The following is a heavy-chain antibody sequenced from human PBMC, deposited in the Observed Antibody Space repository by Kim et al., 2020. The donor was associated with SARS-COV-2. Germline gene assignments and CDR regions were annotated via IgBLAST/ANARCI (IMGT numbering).Heavy chain of an antibody. CDR1: GGSFSGYY. CDR2: INHSGST. CDR3: ARSIADSYTYYYGSGSYYPYFDY. D-gene: IGHD3-10*01. V-gene: IGHV4-34*01. Sequence: SETLSLTCAVYGGSFSGYYWSWIRQPPGKGLEWIGEINHSGSTNYNPSLKSRVTISVDTSKNQFSLKLSSVTAADTAVYYCARSIADSYTYYYGSGSYYPYFDYWGQGTLVTVSS. J-gene: IGHJ4*02.